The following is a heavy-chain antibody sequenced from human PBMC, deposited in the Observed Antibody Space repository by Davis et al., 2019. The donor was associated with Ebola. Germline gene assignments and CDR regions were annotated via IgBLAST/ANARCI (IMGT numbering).Heavy chain of an antibody. J-gene: IGHJ5*02. Sequence: GGSLRLSCAASGFTFSSYAMSWVRQAPGKGLEWVSAISGIGGSTYYADSVKGRFTISRDNSKNTLYLQMNSLRAEDTAVYYCAKSQYSSGWYDWFDPWGQGTLVTVSS. CDR3: AKSQYSSGWYDWFDP. V-gene: IGHV3-23*01. CDR1: GFTFSSYA. CDR2: ISGIGGST. D-gene: IGHD6-13*01.